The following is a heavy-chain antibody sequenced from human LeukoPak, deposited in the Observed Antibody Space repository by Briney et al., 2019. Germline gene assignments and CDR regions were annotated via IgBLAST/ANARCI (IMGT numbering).Heavy chain of an antibody. CDR3: AKDGGYAYNWFDP. CDR2: IRYDGSNK. D-gene: IGHD2-8*01. V-gene: IGHV3-30*02. CDR1: GFTFSSYG. Sequence: GGSLRLSCAASGFTFSSYGMHWVRQAPGKGLEWVAFIRYDGSNKYYADSVKGRFTISRDNSKNTLYVQMNSLRAEDTAVYYCAKDGGYAYNWFDPWGQGTLVTVSS. J-gene: IGHJ5*02.